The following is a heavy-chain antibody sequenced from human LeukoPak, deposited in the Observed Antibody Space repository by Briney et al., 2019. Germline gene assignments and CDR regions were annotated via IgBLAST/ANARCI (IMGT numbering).Heavy chain of an antibody. V-gene: IGHV3-23*01. CDR2: ISGSGGST. CDR1: GFTFSSYA. J-gene: IGHJ3*02. D-gene: IGHD2-15*01. Sequence: PGGSLRLSCAASGFTFSSYAMSWVRQAPGKGLEWVSGISGSGGSTYYADSVKGRFTISRDNSKNTLYLQMNSLRAEDTAVYYCARDSGGTSDAFDIWGQGTMVTVSS. CDR3: ARDSGGTSDAFDI.